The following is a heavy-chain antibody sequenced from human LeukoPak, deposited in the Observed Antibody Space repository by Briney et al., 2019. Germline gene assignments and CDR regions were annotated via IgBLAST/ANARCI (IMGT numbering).Heavy chain of an antibody. CDR1: GFTFNNYA. CDR2: INSDESST. D-gene: IGHD3-10*01. CDR3: ARDRGSTDFDY. J-gene: IGHJ4*02. Sequence: GGSLRLSCAASGFTFNNYAMNWVRQAPGKGLEWVSSINSDESSTSYADSVKGRFTISRDNAKNTLYLQMNSLRAEDTAVYYCARDRGSTDFDYWGQGTLVTVSS. V-gene: IGHV3-74*01.